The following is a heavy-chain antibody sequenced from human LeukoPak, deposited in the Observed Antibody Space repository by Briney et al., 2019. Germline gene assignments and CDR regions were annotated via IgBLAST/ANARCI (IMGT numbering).Heavy chain of an antibody. Sequence: SQTLSLTCAISGDRVSSNSAAWNWIRQSPSRGLEWLGRTYYTPKWYNDYAVSVKSRIAINPDTSKNQFSLQLNSVTPEDTAVYYCAREHFDWLLGYYYYYMDVWGKGTTVTISS. D-gene: IGHD3-9*01. CDR2: TYYTPKWYN. CDR1: GDRVSSNSAA. V-gene: IGHV6-1*01. J-gene: IGHJ6*03. CDR3: AREHFDWLLGYYYYYMDV.